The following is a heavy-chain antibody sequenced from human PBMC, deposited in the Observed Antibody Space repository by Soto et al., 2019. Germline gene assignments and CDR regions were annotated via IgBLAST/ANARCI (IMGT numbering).Heavy chain of an antibody. CDR1: GFSFGSYG. CDR2: INDGGSET. CDR3: ARDRGWQTFAC. J-gene: IGHJ4*02. Sequence: EVHLAESGGALVQPGGSLRLSCAASGFSFGSYGMSWVRQAPGKEPERVANINDGGSETYYMDSVKGRFIISRDNAKNSVYLQMNSLRAEDTAVYSCARDRGWQTFACWCQGTLVTVSS. D-gene: IGHD3-10*01. V-gene: IGHV3-7*03.